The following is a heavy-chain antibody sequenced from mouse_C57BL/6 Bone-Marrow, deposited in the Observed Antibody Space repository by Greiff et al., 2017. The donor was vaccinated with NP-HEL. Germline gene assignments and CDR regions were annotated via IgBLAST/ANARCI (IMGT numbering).Heavy chain of an antibody. V-gene: IGHV5-4*01. CDR2: ISDGGSYT. CDR1: GFTFSSYA. J-gene: IGHJ4*01. D-gene: IGHD1-1*01. CDR3: ARFTTVVPLAMDD. Sequence: EVQRVESGGGLVKPGGSLKLSCAASGFTFSSYAMSWVRQTPEKRLEWVATISDGGSYTYYPANVKGRFTISRDNAKNNLYLQMSHLKSEDTAMYYCARFTTVVPLAMDDWGQGTSVTVSS.